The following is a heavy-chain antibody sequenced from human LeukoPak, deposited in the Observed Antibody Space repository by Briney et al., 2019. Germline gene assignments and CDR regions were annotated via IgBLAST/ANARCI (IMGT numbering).Heavy chain of an antibody. CDR2: ISGSGGST. CDR1: GFTFSSYA. J-gene: IGHJ4*02. D-gene: IGHD5-12*01. CDR3: AKDIVASI. Sequence: GGSLRLSCAASGFTFSSYAMSWVRQAPGTGLEWVSAISGSGGSTYYADSVKCRFPITRDNSKNTLYLQMNSPRAEDTAVYYCAKDIVASIWGQGTLVTVSS. V-gene: IGHV3-23*01.